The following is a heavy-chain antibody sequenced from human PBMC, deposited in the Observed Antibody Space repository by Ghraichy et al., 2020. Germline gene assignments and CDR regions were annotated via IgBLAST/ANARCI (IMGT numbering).Heavy chain of an antibody. Sequence: SETLSLTCTVSGGSISSYYWSWIRQPPGKGLEWIGYIYTSGSTNYNPSLKSRVTISVDTSKNQFSLKLSSVTAADTAVYYCARLGYSSGWHPTLFDYWGQGTLVTVSS. D-gene: IGHD6-19*01. CDR3: ARLGYSSGWHPTLFDY. CDR1: GGSISSYY. V-gene: IGHV4-4*09. CDR2: IYTSGST. J-gene: IGHJ4*02.